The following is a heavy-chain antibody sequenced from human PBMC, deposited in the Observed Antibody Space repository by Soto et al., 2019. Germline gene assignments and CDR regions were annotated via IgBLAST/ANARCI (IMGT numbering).Heavy chain of an antibody. CDR3: TTDSYITSIIVRFDY. D-gene: IGHD3-22*01. J-gene: IGHJ4*01. CDR2: VKSKNDGGTT. CDR1: GFTFGNAW. Sequence: GGSLRLSCAASGFTFGNAWINWVRQAPGKGLEWVGRVKSKNDGGTTDFAAPVKGRFAISRDDSKNMVYLEMNSLQTEDTAIYYCTTDSYITSIIVRFDYRGHGTLVTVSS. V-gene: IGHV3-15*07.